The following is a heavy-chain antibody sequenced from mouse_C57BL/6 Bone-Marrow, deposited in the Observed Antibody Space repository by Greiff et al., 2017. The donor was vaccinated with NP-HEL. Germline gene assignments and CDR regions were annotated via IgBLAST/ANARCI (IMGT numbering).Heavy chain of an antibody. CDR2: IYPRSGNT. Sequence: QVQLQQSGAELARPGASVKLSCKASGYTFTSYGISWVKQRTGQGLEWIGEIYPRSGNTYYNEKFKGKATLTADKSSSTAYMELRSLTSEDSAVYCCARGPIITTVVALYYYAMDYWGQGTSVTVSS. V-gene: IGHV1-81*01. CDR1: GYTFTSYG. J-gene: IGHJ4*01. D-gene: IGHD1-1*01. CDR3: ARGPIITTVVALYYYAMDY.